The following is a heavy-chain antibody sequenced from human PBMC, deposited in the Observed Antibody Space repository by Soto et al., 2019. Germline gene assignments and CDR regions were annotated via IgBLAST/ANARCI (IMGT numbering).Heavy chain of an antibody. J-gene: IGHJ4*02. V-gene: IGHV3-21*01. Sequence: PVGSLRLSCAASGFTFGSYSMNWVRQAPGKGLEWVSSISSSSSYIYYADSVKGRFTISRDNAKNSLYLQMNSLRAEDTAVYYCARDWVVRGVAFDYWGQRTLVTVSS. CDR2: ISSSSSYI. D-gene: IGHD3-10*01. CDR3: ARDWVVRGVAFDY. CDR1: GFTFGSYS.